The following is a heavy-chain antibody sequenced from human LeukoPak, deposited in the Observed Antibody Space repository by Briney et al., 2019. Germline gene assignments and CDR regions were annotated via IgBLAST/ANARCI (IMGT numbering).Heavy chain of an antibody. CDR3: AREDGDYEYNWFDP. J-gene: IGHJ5*02. V-gene: IGHV3-7*01. Sequence: GGSLRLSCATSGFTFSNYWMSWVRQAPGKGLEWVANIKQDGSEKYYVDSVKGRFTISRDNAENSLYLQMNSLRAEDTAVYYCAREDGDYEYNWFDPWGQGTLVTVSS. CDR1: GFTFSNYW. CDR2: IKQDGSEK. D-gene: IGHD4-17*01.